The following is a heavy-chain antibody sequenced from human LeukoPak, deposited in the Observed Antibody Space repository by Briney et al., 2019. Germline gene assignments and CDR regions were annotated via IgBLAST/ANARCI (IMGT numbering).Heavy chain of an antibody. Sequence: GGSLRLSCAASGFIFSSYWMTWVRQAPGKGLEWVANIKQDGSEKYYVDSVKGRFTISRDNAKNSLYLQMNSLRVEDTAVYYCANSVVAGSGGFDYWGQGTLVTVSS. CDR2: IKQDGSEK. CDR3: ANSVVAGSGGFDY. CDR1: GFIFSSYW. J-gene: IGHJ4*02. D-gene: IGHD3-22*01. V-gene: IGHV3-7*01.